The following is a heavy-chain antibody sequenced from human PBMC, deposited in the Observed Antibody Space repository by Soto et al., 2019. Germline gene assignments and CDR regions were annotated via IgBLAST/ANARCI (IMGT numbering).Heavy chain of an antibody. V-gene: IGHV1-69*13. CDR1: GGTFSSYA. CDR2: IIPIFGTA. D-gene: IGHD3-22*01. CDR3: ASIEDYYDSSGYYLDY. Sequence: ASVKFSCKASGGTFSSYAISWVRQAPGQGLEWMGGIIPIFGTANYAQKFQGRVTITADESTSTAYMELSSLRSEDTAVYYCASIEDYYDSSGYYLDYWGQVTLVTVSS. J-gene: IGHJ4*02.